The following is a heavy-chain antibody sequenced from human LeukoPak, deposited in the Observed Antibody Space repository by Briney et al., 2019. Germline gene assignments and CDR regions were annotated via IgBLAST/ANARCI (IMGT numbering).Heavy chain of an antibody. CDR2: ISSSSSYI. D-gene: IGHD6-13*01. CDR1: GFTFSSYN. CDR3: ARAGAAAGTINFDY. V-gene: IGHV3-21*01. J-gene: IGHJ4*02. Sequence: GGSLRLSCAASGFTFSSYNMNWVRQAPGKGLEWVSSISSSSSYIYYADSVKGRFTISRDNAKNSLYLQMNSLRAEDTAVCYCARAGAAAGTINFDYWGQGTLVTVSS.